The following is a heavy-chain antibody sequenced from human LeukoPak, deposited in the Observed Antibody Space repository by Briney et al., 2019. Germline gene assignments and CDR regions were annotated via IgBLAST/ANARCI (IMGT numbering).Heavy chain of an antibody. CDR1: GFTFSNAW. V-gene: IGHV3-15*01. CDR3: TTDPLNGVRYFDWTHDY. D-gene: IGHD3-9*01. J-gene: IGHJ4*02. CDR2: IKSKTDGGTT. Sequence: GGSLRLSCAASGFTFSNAWMSWVRQAPGKGLEWVGRIKSKTDGGTTDYAAPVKGRFTISRDDSKNTLYLQMNSLKTEDTAVYYCTTDPLNGVRYFDWTHDYWGQGTPVTVSS.